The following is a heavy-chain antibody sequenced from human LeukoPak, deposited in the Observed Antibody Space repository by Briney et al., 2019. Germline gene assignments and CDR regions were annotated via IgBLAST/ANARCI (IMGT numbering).Heavy chain of an antibody. D-gene: IGHD3-16*02. CDR1: GFTFSTYW. CDR2: ISSSSSTI. CDR3: AREVQDYIWGSYRYGDIDY. V-gene: IGHV3-48*02. J-gene: IGHJ4*02. Sequence: PGGSLRLSCAASGFTFSTYWMTSVRQAPRKGLEWVSYISSSSSTIYYADSVKGRFTISRDDAKNSLYLQMNSLRDEDTAVYYCAREVQDYIWGSYRYGDIDYWGQGTLVTVSS.